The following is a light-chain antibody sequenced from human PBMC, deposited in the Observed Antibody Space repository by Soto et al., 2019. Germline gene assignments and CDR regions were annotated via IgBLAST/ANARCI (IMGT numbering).Light chain of an antibody. CDR1: QSVVYSDGNTY. CDR2: KVT. V-gene: IGKV2-30*01. J-gene: IGKJ1*01. Sequence: DVVMTQSPNSLPVLLGQPASISCRSSQSVVYSDGNTYLTWLQQRPGQSPRRLIYKVTNRDSGDPDRFRGSGSGTDFTLKISRVEAEDVGLYYCMQATHWPRTFGQGTKVE. CDR3: MQATHWPRT.